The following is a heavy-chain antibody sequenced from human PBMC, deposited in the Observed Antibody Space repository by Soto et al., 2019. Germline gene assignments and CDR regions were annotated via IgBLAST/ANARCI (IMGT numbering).Heavy chain of an antibody. CDR2: IKEDGSER. Sequence: PGGSLRLSCAASGFTFSNYWMSWVRQAPGKGLEWVANIKEDGSERNYVGSVKGRFTISRDNAENSLYLQMNSLRAEDTAVYYCASARHIGPWGQGTLVTVSS. V-gene: IGHV3-7*01. CDR3: ASARHIGP. J-gene: IGHJ5*02. CDR1: GFTFSNYW. D-gene: IGHD2-21*01.